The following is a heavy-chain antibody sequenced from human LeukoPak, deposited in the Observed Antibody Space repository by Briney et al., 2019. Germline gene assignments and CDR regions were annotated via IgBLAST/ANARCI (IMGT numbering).Heavy chain of an antibody. CDR3: AKGHSDSSGYLWPFDY. Sequence: GGSLRLSCAASGFTFGNYATSWVRQAPGKGLEWVSVNSGGRTYYADSVKGRFTISRDNSKNTLYLQMNSLRAEDTAVYHCAKGHSDSSGYLWPFDYWGQGTLVTVSS. V-gene: IGHV3-23*01. J-gene: IGHJ4*02. D-gene: IGHD3-22*01. CDR1: GFTFGNYA. CDR2: NSGGRT.